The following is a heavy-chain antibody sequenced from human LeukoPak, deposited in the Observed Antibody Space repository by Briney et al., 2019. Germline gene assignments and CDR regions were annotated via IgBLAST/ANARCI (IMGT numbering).Heavy chain of an antibody. J-gene: IGHJ3*02. D-gene: IGHD3-9*01. CDR3: AWLSPDDAFDI. CDR2: ISGTGDNT. Sequence: GGSLRLSCAASGFTFFIYGMTWVRQAPGKGLEWVSTISGTGDNTYYADSVKGRFTISRDNSKNMLFLQMNSLRAEDTAVYYCAWLSPDDAFDIWGQGTMVTVSS. CDR1: GFTFFIYG. V-gene: IGHV3-23*01.